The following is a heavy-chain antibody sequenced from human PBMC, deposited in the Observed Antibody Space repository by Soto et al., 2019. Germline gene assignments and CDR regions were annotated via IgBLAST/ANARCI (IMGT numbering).Heavy chain of an antibody. J-gene: IGHJ2*01. CDR1: GGSISSGGYY. Sequence: QVQLQESGPGLVKPSQTLSLTCTVSGGSISSGGYYWSWIRQHPGKGLEWIGYIYYSGSTYYNPSLKSRITISVDSSKNQFSLKLSSVTAADTAVYYCASTDYDILTGHRYFDLWGRGTLVTVSS. D-gene: IGHD3-9*01. CDR2: IYYSGST. CDR3: ASTDYDILTGHRYFDL. V-gene: IGHV4-31*03.